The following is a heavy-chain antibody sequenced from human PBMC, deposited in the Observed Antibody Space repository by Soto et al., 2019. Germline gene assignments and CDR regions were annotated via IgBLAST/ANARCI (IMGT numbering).Heavy chain of an antibody. CDR2: MNPNSGNT. D-gene: IGHD5-18*01. CDR3: ARGGDTAMAHYYYYSGMDV. J-gene: IGHJ6*02. CDR1: RSNFNKYD. V-gene: IGHV1-8*01. Sequence: ASVKVSCKTARSNFNKYDFNWVRQAPGQGLEWMGWMNPNSGNTGSAQKLQGRVTMTTDTSTGTAYMELRSLRSDDTAVYYCARGGDTAMAHYYYYSGMDVWGQGTTVTVSS.